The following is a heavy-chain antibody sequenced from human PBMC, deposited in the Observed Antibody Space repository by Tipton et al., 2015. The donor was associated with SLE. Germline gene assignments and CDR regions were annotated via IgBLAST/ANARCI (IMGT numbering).Heavy chain of an antibody. J-gene: IGHJ4*02. CDR3: ARVLRSVFGGIMAFDY. Sequence: TLSLTCTVSGESISSSSYYWGWIRQPPGKGLEWIGSIYYSGSTYYNPSLKSRVTISVDTSTNQFSLKLSSVTAADTAVYYCARVLRSVFGGIMAFDYWGQGSPVTVSS. D-gene: IGHD3-16*01. CDR2: IYYSGST. V-gene: IGHV4-39*07. CDR1: GESISSSSYY.